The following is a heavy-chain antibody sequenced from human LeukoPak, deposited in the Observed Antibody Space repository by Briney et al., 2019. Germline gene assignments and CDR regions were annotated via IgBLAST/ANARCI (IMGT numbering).Heavy chain of an antibody. D-gene: IGHD6-13*01. CDR3: AKVRQFTAATGTGLDY. V-gene: IGHV3-33*03. J-gene: IGHJ4*02. CDR1: GFTFSTYG. CDR2: IWHDGSIK. Sequence: GGSLRLSCAASGFTFSTYGMHWVRQTPGKGLDWVAVIWHDGSIKYYADSVRGRFTISRDNSMNTVYLQMNSLRVEDTAVYYCAKVRQFTAATGTGLDYWGQGTLVTVSS.